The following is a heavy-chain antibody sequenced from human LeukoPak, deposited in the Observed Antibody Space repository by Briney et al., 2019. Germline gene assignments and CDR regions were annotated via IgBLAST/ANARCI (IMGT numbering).Heavy chain of an antibody. D-gene: IGHD3-10*01. V-gene: IGHV4-4*07. CDR1: GGSISSYY. Sequence: SETLSLTCTVSGGSISSYYWSWIRQPAGKGLEWIGRIYTSGSTNYNPSLKSRVTMSVDTSKNQFSLKLSSVTAADTAVYCCARVSPNLGVRYFDLWGRGTLVTVSS. CDR2: IYTSGST. J-gene: IGHJ2*01. CDR3: ARVSPNLGVRYFDL.